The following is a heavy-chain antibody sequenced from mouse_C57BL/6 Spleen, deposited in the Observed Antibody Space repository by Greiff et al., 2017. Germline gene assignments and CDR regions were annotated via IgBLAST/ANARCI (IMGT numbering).Heavy chain of an antibody. CDR1: GYTFTSYW. J-gene: IGHJ4*01. V-gene: IGHV1-55*01. D-gene: IGHD2-3*01. Sequence: QVQLKQPGAELVKPGASVKMSCKASGYTFTSYWITWVKQRPGQGLEWIGDIYPGSGSTNYNEKFKSKATLTVDTSSSTAYMQLSSLTSEDSAVYYCARCRDGYYEAMDYWGQGTSVTVSS. CDR3: ARCRDGYYEAMDY. CDR2: IYPGSGST.